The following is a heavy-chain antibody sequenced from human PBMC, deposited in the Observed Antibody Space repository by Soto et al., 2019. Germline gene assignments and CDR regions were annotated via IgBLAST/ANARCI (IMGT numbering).Heavy chain of an antibody. D-gene: IGHD6-13*01. CDR1: GGSIISGAYF. J-gene: IGHJ4*02. V-gene: IGHV4-31*03. CDR3: ASGLAAAGADYFDY. Sequence: SETLSPTCTVSGGSIISGAYFWNWIRQHPGKGLEWIGNIYYSGSTYYNPSLKSRGTISVDTSKNQFSLKLSSVTAADTAVYYCASGLAAAGADYFDYWGQGALVTVSS. CDR2: IYYSGST.